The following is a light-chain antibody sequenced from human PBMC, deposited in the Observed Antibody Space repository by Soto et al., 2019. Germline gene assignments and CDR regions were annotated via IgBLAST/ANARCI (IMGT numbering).Light chain of an antibody. CDR2: DVS. CDR3: SSYTSSSTPYV. J-gene: IGLJ1*01. Sequence: QSGLTQPASVSGSHGQSITISCTGTSSDVGGYNYVSWYQQHPGKAPKLMIYDVSNRPSGVSNRFSGSKSGNTASLTISGLQAEDEADYYCSSYTSSSTPYVFGTGTKVTVL. CDR1: SSDVGGYNY. V-gene: IGLV2-14*01.